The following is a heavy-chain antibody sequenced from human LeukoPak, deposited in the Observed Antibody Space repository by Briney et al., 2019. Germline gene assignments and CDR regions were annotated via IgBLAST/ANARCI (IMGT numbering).Heavy chain of an antibody. J-gene: IGHJ4*02. V-gene: IGHV3-74*01. D-gene: IGHD6-19*01. CDR3: ARDSYSSGAHFDY. CDR1: GFTFSSYW. Sequence: GGSLRLSCAASGFTFSSYWMHWVRHAPGKGLVWVSRINSDGSSSSYADSVKGRFTISRDNAKNTLYLQMNGLRAEDTAVYYCARDSYSSGAHFDYWGQGTLVTVSS. CDR2: INSDGSSS.